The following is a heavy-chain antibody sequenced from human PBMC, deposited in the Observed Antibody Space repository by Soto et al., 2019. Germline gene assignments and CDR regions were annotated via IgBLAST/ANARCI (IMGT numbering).Heavy chain of an antibody. CDR1: GGTFSSYA. Sequence: QVQLVQSGAEVKKPGSSVKVSCKASGGTFSSYAISWVRQAPGQGLEWMGGIIPIFGTANYAQKFQGRVTITADESTRRAYMELSSLRSEDTAVYSCARSIDRGSGRYLTVEYWGQGTLVTVSS. V-gene: IGHV1-69*01. J-gene: IGHJ4*02. CDR3: ARSIDRGSGRYLTVEY. CDR2: IIPIFGTA. D-gene: IGHD3-10*01.